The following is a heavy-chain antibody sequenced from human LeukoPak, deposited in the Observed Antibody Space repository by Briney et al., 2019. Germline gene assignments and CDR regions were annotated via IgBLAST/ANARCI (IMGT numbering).Heavy chain of an antibody. V-gene: IGHV4-59*08. CDR1: GGSITSYY. Sequence: PSETLSLTCTVSGGSITSYYWSWIRQPPGKGLEWIGYIYYSGSTNHTPSLKSPVTISVDTSKSQFSLKLSSVTAADTAVYNCARHRGSTILIFTYYYGMDVWGQGTTVTVSS. D-gene: IGHD2-2*01. CDR3: ARHRGSTILIFTYYYGMDV. J-gene: IGHJ6*02. CDR2: IYYSGST.